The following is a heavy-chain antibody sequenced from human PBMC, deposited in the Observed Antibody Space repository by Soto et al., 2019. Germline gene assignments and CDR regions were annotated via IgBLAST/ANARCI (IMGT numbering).Heavy chain of an antibody. CDR2: INAGNGNT. Sequence: QVQLVQSGAEVKKPGASVKVSCKASGYTFTSYAMHWVRQAPGQRLEWMGWINAGNGNTKYSQKFQGRVTITRDTSASTPYIELRSLRSEETGVYYGARERGVGTASAYWGQGTLVTASP. D-gene: IGHD1-26*01. J-gene: IGHJ4*02. CDR1: GYTFTSYA. V-gene: IGHV1-3*01. CDR3: ARERGVGTASAY.